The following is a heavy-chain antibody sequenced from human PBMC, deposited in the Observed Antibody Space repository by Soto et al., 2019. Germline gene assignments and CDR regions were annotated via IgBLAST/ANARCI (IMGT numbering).Heavy chain of an antibody. V-gene: IGHV1-2*02. Sequence: ASVKVSCKASGYTFTGYYMHWVLQAPGQGLEWMGWINPNSGGTNYAQKFQGRVTMTRDTSISTAYMELSRLRSDDTAVYYCARAELTMIVVVITQGSNWFDPWGQGTLVTVSS. CDR2: INPNSGGT. J-gene: IGHJ5*02. D-gene: IGHD3-22*01. CDR3: ARAELTMIVVVITQGSNWFDP. CDR1: GYTFTGYY.